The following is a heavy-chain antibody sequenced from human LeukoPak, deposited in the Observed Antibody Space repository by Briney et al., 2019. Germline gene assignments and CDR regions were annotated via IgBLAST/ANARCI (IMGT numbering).Heavy chain of an antibody. CDR3: ISPARTSNYITPFDY. V-gene: IGHV3-49*04. CDR1: GFTLSTYW. D-gene: IGHD4-11*01. Sequence: GGSLRLSCAASGFTLSTYWMNWVRQAPGKGLEWVGFIRSKAYGGTTEYAASVKGRFTISRDDSKRIAYLQMNSLKTEDTAVYYCISPARTSNYITPFDYWGQGTLVTVSS. J-gene: IGHJ4*02. CDR2: IRSKAYGGTT.